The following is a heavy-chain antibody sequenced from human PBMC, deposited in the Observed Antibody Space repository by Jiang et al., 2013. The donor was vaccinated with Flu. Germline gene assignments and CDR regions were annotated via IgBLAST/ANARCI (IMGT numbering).Heavy chain of an antibody. CDR1: GASISSAY. CDR2: VYYSGST. CDR3: ARDAGGGYNWFRP. D-gene: IGHD1-26*01. J-gene: IGHJ5*02. Sequence: GSGLVKPSETLSLTCTVSGASISSAYWNWIRQPPGKGPEWIGYVYYSGSTNYNPSLKSRVTISVDTSKNQFSLRLTSVTAADTAVYYCARDAGGGYNWFRPLGPGNPGHRRL. V-gene: IGHV4-59*01.